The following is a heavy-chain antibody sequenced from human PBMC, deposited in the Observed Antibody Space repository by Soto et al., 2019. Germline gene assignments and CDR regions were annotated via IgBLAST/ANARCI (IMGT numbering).Heavy chain of an antibody. CDR1: GFTLTHYS. CDR3: ARDARREVTSFLNY. D-gene: IGHD2-21*02. CDR2: ISSSSNNI. Sequence: GGSLRLSCAASGFTLTHYSMNWVRQAPGKGLEWVAYISSSSNNIYYADSVEGRFTISRDNVKNSVDLQMSSLRDEDTAVYYCARDARREVTSFLNYWGPGILVTVSS. J-gene: IGHJ4*02. V-gene: IGHV3-48*02.